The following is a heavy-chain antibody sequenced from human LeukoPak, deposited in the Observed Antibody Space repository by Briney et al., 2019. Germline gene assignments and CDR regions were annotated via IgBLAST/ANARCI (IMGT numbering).Heavy chain of an antibody. D-gene: IGHD6-13*01. V-gene: IGHV4-30-4*01. Sequence: PSQTPSLTCTVSGGSISSGDYYWSWIRQPPGKGLEWIGYIYYSGSTNYNPSLKSRVTISVDTSKNQFSLKLSSVTAADTAVYYCARDVIAAAGTMGFDYWGQGTLVTVSS. CDR3: ARDVIAAAGTMGFDY. CDR2: IYYSGST. J-gene: IGHJ4*02. CDR1: GGSISSGDYY.